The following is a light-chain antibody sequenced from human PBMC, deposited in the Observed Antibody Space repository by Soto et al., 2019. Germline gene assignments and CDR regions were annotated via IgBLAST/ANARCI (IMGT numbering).Light chain of an antibody. Sequence: YALTQPASVSGSPGQSITISCTGTSSTVGGFNVVSWYQQHPGKAPKVIIYEGIKRPSGVSNRFSGSNSGSTASLTISGLQAEDEADYYCCSYVGATTYVFGTGTKVTVL. CDR3: CSYVGATTYV. CDR2: EGI. V-gene: IGLV2-23*01. J-gene: IGLJ1*01. CDR1: SSTVGGFNV.